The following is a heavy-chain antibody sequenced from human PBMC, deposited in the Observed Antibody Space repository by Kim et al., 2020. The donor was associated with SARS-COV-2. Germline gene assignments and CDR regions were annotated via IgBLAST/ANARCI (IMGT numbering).Heavy chain of an antibody. J-gene: IGHJ2*01. D-gene: IGHD4-17*01. Sequence: SETLSLTCTVSGGSISSGGYYWSWIRQHPGKGLEWIGYIYYSGSTYYNPSLKSRVTISVDTSKNQFSLKLSSVTAADTAVYYCARQTTTVTTSQVSWAGYFDLWGRGTLVTVSS. CDR1: GGSISSGGYY. V-gene: IGHV4-31*03. CDR3: ARQTTTVTTSQVSWAGYFDL. CDR2: IYYSGST.